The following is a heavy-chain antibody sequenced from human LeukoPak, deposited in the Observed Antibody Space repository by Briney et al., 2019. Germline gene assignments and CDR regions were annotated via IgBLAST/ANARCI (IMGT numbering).Heavy chain of an antibody. J-gene: IGHJ4*02. Sequence: GESLKISCKGSGYSFTSYWIGWVRQMPGRGLEWMGIVYPGDSDTKYSPSFQGQVTISADKSISTAYLQWSSLKASDTAMYYCARHMTTMVTPFDYWGQGTLVTVSS. CDR2: VYPGDSDT. D-gene: IGHD4-23*01. CDR1: GYSFTSYW. V-gene: IGHV5-51*01. CDR3: ARHMTTMVTPFDY.